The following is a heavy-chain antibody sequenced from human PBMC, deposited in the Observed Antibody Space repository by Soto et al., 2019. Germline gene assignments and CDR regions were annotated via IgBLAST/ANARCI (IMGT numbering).Heavy chain of an antibody. J-gene: IGHJ1*01. D-gene: IGHD2-2*01. CDR1: GFTFTSSA. V-gene: IGHV1-58*01. Sequence: SVKVSCKASGFTFTSSAVQWVRQARGQRLEWIGWIVVGSGNTNYAQKFQERVTITRDMSTSTAYMELSSLRSKDTAVYYCARGSAIPAAEYFQHWGQGTLVTVS. CDR3: ARGSAIPAAEYFQH. CDR2: IVVGSGNT.